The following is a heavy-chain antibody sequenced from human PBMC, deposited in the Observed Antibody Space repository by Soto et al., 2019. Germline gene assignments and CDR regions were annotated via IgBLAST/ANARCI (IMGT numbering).Heavy chain of an antibody. CDR2: IWYDGSNK. J-gene: IGHJ4*02. Sequence: QVQLVESGGGVVQPGRSLRLSCGASGFTFNSYGMHWVRKAPGKGLEWVAVIWYDGSNKYYADSVKGRFTISRDNSKNTQYLQMNSLRAEDTAVYYCARDWSGDQPFPYWGQGTLVTVSS. D-gene: IGHD2-21*02. CDR1: GFTFNSYG. CDR3: ARDWSGDQPFPY. V-gene: IGHV3-33*01.